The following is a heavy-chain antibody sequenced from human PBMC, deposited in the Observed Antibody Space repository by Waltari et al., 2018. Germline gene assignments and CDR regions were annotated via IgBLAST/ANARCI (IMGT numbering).Heavy chain of an antibody. V-gene: IGHV4-4*02. J-gene: IGHJ4*02. D-gene: IGHD2-15*01. CDR3: ARDRGRGLYLDS. CDR2: VHRSGKT. CDR1: GDSMSSSDF. Sequence: QVQLQESGPGLVKPSGTLSLTCTVSGDSMSSSDFWSWVRQSPEKGLEWIGQVHRSGKTNYNPALESRVAISIDMSNNQFSLKVTSTTAADTAVYYCARDRGRGLYLDSWGQGTLVTVSP.